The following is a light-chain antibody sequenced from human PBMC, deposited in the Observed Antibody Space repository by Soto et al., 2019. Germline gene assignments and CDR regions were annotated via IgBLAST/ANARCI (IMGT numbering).Light chain of an antibody. V-gene: IGKV3-20*01. Sequence: EIVLTQSPGTLSLSPGERATLSCRASQSVSSTYLAWYQQKPGQAPRLLIYGASSRATGIPDRFSGSGSGTDFTLTISRVEPEDFAVYFCQQYDSSLYTFGQGTKLEIK. CDR3: QQYDSSLYT. J-gene: IGKJ2*01. CDR2: GAS. CDR1: QSVSSTY.